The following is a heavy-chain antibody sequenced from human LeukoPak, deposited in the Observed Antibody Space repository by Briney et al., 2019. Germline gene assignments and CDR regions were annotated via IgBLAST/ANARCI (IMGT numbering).Heavy chain of an antibody. Sequence: SETLSLTCTVSGGSISSYYWSWIRQPPGKGLEWIGYIYYSGSTNYNPSLKSRVTISVDTSKNQFSLKLSSVTAVDTAVYYCARRFSVFDPWGQGTLVTVSS. V-gene: IGHV4-59*08. CDR1: GGSISSYY. J-gene: IGHJ5*02. CDR3: ARRFSVFDP. CDR2: IYYSGST.